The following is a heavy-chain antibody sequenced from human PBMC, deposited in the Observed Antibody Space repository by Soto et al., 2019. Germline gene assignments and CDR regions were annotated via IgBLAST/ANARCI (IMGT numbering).Heavy chain of an antibody. CDR2: IIPIFGTA. D-gene: IGHD6-19*01. Sequence: SVKVSCKASGYTFTSYGISWVRQAPGQGLEWMGGIIPIFGTANYAQKFQGRVTITADESTSTAYMELSSLRSEDTAVYYCARVAVAGNFDYWGQGTLVTVSS. V-gene: IGHV1-69*13. CDR1: GYTFTSYG. J-gene: IGHJ4*02. CDR3: ARVAVAGNFDY.